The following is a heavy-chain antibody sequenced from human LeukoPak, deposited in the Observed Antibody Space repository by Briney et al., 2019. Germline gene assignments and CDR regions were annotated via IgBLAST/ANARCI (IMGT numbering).Heavy chain of an antibody. CDR1: TFIFSTCG. CDR2: ISYDGSVG. Sequence: GGSLRLSCTASTFIFSTCGIHWVRQAPGKGLEWVTFISYDGSVGHYADSVKGRFTVSRDNSKNTVYLQMNTLRPEDRAVYYCARDLGGSYGYYFDYWGQGTLVTVSS. D-gene: IGHD1-26*01. J-gene: IGHJ4*02. V-gene: IGHV3-30*03. CDR3: ARDLGGSYGYYFDY.